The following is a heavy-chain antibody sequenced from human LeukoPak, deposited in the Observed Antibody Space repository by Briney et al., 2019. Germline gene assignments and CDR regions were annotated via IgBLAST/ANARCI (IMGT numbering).Heavy chain of an antibody. CDR1: GGSISSSSYY. CDR2: VYYSGST. D-gene: IGHD3-3*01. J-gene: IGHJ4*02. V-gene: IGHV4-39*01. CDR3: ARSYYDFWSGYYGGPDY. Sequence: SETLSLTCTVSGGSISSSSYYWGWIRQPPGKGLEWIGNVYYSGSTYYNPSLKSRVTISVDTSKNQFSLKLSSVTAADTAVYYCARSYYDFWSGYYGGPDYWGQGTLVTVSS.